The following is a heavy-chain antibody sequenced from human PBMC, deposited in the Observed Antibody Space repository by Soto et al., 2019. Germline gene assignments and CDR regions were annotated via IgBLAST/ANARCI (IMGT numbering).Heavy chain of an antibody. J-gene: IGHJ4*02. CDR2: ITGSGGNT. CDR3: AKWRGSHYFAWRIDY. Sequence: EVQLLESGGGLGQGGGSLRLSCAASGFPFSSYAMNWVRQAPGKGLEWVSGITGSGGNTYYADSVKGRFTISRDNSKNTLYLQMNSLRSEDTAVYYCAKWRGSHYFAWRIDYWGQGTLVTVSS. D-gene: IGHD3-9*01. V-gene: IGHV3-23*01. CDR1: GFPFSSYA.